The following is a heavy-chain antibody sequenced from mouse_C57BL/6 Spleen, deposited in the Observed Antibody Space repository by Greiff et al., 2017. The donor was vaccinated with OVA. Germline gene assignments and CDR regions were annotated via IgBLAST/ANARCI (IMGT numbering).Heavy chain of an antibody. CDR2: INPSSGYT. Sequence: QVQLQQSGAELARPGASVKMSCKASGYTFTSYTMHWVKQRPGQGLEWIGYINPSSGYTKYNQKFKDKATLTADKSSSTAYMQLSSLTSEDSAVYYCARGAAQVYFDDWGQGTTLTVSS. CDR1: GYTFTSYT. V-gene: IGHV1-4*01. D-gene: IGHD3-2*02. CDR3: ARGAAQVYFDD. J-gene: IGHJ2*01.